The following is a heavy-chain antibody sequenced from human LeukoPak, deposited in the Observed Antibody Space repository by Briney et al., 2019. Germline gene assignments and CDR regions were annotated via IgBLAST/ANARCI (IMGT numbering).Heavy chain of an antibody. J-gene: IGHJ4*02. Sequence: GGSLRLSCAASGFTFSSYAMSWVGQAPGKGLEWVSAISGSGDNTYYADSVKGRFTISRDNSKNTLYLQMSSLRAEDTAVYYCAKWAEYSPSLLDSWGQGALVTVSS. V-gene: IGHV3-23*01. CDR2: ISGSGDNT. CDR3: AKWAEYSPSLLDS. CDR1: GFTFSSYA. D-gene: IGHD2/OR15-2a*01.